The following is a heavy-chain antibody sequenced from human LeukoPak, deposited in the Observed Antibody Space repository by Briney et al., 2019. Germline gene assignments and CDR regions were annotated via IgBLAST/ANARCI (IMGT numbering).Heavy chain of an antibody. J-gene: IGHJ4*02. CDR3: AKARYWSGGTCFIDY. CDR1: GFTFSSYT. D-gene: IGHD2-15*01. Sequence: GGSLRLSCATSGFTFSSYTMSWVRQAPGKGLEWVSGISGSGGSTYYADSVKGRFTISRDNSKNTLYLQMNSLRAEDTAVYYCAKARYWSGGTCFIDYWGQGTLVTVSS. CDR2: ISGSGGST. V-gene: IGHV3-23*01.